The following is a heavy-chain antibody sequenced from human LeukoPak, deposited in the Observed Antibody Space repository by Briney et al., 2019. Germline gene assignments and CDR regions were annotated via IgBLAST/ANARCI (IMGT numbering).Heavy chain of an antibody. CDR3: AKGGGYDMFLRVRFFDY. V-gene: IGHV3-53*01. D-gene: IGHD5-12*01. J-gene: IGHJ4*02. CDR2: IYSGGST. CDR1: GFTVSSNY. Sequence: PGGSLRLSCAASGFTVSSNYMSWVRQAPGKGLEWVSVIYSGGSTYYADSVKGRFTISRDNSKNTLYLQMNSLRAEDTAVYYCAKGGGYDMFLRVRFFDYWGQGTLVTVSS.